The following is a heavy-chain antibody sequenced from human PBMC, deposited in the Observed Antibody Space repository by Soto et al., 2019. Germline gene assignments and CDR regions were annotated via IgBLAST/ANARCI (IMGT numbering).Heavy chain of an antibody. V-gene: IGHV3-23*01. CDR2: ISGSGGST. Sequence: EVQLLESGGGLVQPGGSLRLSCAASGFTFSSYAMSWVRQAPGKGLEWVSAISGSGGSTYYADSVKGRFTISRDNSKNTLYLQMNSPRAEDTAVYYCAKGGRYSYGWDLDYWGQGTLVTVSS. J-gene: IGHJ4*02. CDR1: GFTFSSYA. D-gene: IGHD5-18*01. CDR3: AKGGRYSYGWDLDY.